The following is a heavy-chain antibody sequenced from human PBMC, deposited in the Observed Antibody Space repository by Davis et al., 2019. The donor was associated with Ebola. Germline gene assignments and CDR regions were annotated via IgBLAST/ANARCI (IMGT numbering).Heavy chain of an antibody. CDR1: GGSISSYY. J-gene: IGHJ5*02. CDR3: ARQFWEPNKTWFGEAFDP. Sequence: PSETLSLTCTVSGGSISSYYWSWIRQPPGKGLEWIGYIYYSGSTNYNPSLKSRVTISVDTSKNQFSLKLSSVTAADTAVHYCARQFWEPNKTWFGEAFDPWGQGTLVTVSS. D-gene: IGHD3-10*01. V-gene: IGHV4-59*08. CDR2: IYYSGST.